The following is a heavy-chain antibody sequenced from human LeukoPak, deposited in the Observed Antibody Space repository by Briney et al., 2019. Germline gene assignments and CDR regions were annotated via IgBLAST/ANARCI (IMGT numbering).Heavy chain of an antibody. CDR2: ISAYNGNT. Sequence: ASVKVSCKASGYTSTSYGISWVRQAPGQGLEWMGWISAYNGNTNYAQKFQGRVTMTRDTSTSTVYMELSSLRSEDTAVYYCAREGETVLMVYAMPFDYWGQGTLVTVSS. J-gene: IGHJ4*02. V-gene: IGHV1-18*01. CDR1: GYTSTSYG. CDR3: AREGETVLMVYAMPFDY. D-gene: IGHD2-8*01.